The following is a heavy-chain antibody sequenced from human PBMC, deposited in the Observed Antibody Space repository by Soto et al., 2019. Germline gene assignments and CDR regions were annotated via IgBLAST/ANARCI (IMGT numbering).Heavy chain of an antibody. CDR3: ANPPRY. V-gene: IGHV1-69*02. Sequence: QVQLVQSGAEVKKPGSSVKVSCKTSGGTFSSYTISWVRQAPGQGLEWMGRIMPILGLANYAQKFQGRVTITADTSTATAYMELSSLRSEATAVYYCANPPRYWGQETLVTVSS. J-gene: IGHJ4*02. CDR1: GGTFSSYT. CDR2: IMPILGLA.